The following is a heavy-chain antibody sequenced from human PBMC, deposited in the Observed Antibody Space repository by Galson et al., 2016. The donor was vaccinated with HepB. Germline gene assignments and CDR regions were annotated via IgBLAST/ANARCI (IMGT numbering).Heavy chain of an antibody. CDR1: GFTFRSYA. J-gene: IGHJ4*02. D-gene: IGHD1-26*01. CDR2: ISGSGGST. V-gene: IGHV3-23*01. CDR3: AKDLVSGSYSPYYFDY. Sequence: SLRLSCAASGFTFRSYAVSWVRQAPGKGLEWVSAISGSGGSTYYADSVKGRFTISRDNSKNTLYLQMNCLRAEDTAVYYCAKDLVSGSYSPYYFDYWGQGTLVTVSS.